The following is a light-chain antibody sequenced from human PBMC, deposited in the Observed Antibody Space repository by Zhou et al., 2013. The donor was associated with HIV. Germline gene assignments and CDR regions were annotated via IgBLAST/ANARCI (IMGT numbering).Light chain of an antibody. CDR2: KAS. J-gene: IGKJ4*01. CDR1: QNIVSW. Sequence: DIQMTQSPSTLSASVGDRVTITCRASQNIVSWLAWYQQKPGKAPKLLIYKASSLESGVPSRFSGSGSGTEFTLTINGLQPEDFATYYCLQHTDYPLTFGGGTRVE. V-gene: IGKV1-5*03. CDR3: LQHTDYPLT.